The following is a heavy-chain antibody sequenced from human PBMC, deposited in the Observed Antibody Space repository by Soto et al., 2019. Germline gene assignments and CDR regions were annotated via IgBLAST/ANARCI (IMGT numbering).Heavy chain of an antibody. CDR3: ARAGTGGYSGYDVVRTYGFAP. CDR1: GGSISSSNW. J-gene: IGHJ5*02. V-gene: IGHV4-4*02. D-gene: IGHD5-12*01. Sequence: QVQLQESGPGLVKPSGTLSLTCAVSGGSISSSNWWSWVRQPPGKGLEWIGEIYHSGSTNYNPSLNRPATISAEQSKNQSSLRLSSVTAADTAVYYCARAGTGGYSGYDVVRTYGFAPWGQGTLVTVPS. CDR2: IYHSGST.